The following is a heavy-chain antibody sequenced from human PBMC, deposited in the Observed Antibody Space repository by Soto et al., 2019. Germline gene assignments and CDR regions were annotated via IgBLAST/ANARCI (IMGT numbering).Heavy chain of an antibody. J-gene: IGHJ6*02. V-gene: IGHV1-69*13. CDR1: GGTFSSYA. CDR3: ASPFRQRYGMDV. Sequence: SVKVSCKASGGTFSSYAISWVRQAPGQGLEWMGGIIPIFGTANYAQKFQGRVTITADESTSTAYMELSSLRSEDTAVYYCASPFRQRYGMDVWGQGTTVTVSS. CDR2: IIPIFGTA.